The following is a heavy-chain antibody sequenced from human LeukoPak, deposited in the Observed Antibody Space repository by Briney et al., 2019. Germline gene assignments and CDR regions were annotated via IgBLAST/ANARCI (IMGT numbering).Heavy chain of an antibody. CDR3: ARGANYGSGNGNFDY. V-gene: IGHV4-59*01. J-gene: IGHJ4*02. CDR2: IYYSGST. CDR1: GGSISSYY. D-gene: IGHD3-10*01. Sequence: SETLSLTCTVSGGSISSYYWSWIRQPPGKGLEWIGYIYYSGSTNYNPSLKSRVTISVDTSKNQFSLKLSSVTAADTAVYYCARGANYGSGNGNFDYWGQGTLVTVSS.